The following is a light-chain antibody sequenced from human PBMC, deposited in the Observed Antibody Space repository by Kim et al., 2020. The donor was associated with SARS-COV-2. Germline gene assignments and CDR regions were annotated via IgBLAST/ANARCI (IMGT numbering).Light chain of an antibody. CDR1: HSVNSH. CDR2: GAF. V-gene: IGKV3-11*01. CDR3: QQRINWPIT. Sequence: FSPGERAPLSCRASHSVNSHLAWYQQKPGQSPRLLIYGAFYRATGIPARFSGSGSGTDFTLTISSLEPDDFAVYYCQQRINWPITFGQGTRLEIK. J-gene: IGKJ5*01.